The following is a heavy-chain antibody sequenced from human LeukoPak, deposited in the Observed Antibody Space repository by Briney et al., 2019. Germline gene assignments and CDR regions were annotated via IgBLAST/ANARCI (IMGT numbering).Heavy chain of an antibody. CDR3: ARAITMMLVVIAPDAFDI. CDR1: GGSISSNSYY. Sequence: PSETLSLTCTVSGGSISSNSYYWGWIRQPPGKGLEWIGSVHYSGSTYYNPSLKSRVTISVDTSKNQFSLKLSSVTAADTAVYYCARAITMMLVVIAPDAFDIWGQGTSVIVSS. V-gene: IGHV4-39*07. J-gene: IGHJ3*02. D-gene: IGHD3-22*01. CDR2: VHYSGST.